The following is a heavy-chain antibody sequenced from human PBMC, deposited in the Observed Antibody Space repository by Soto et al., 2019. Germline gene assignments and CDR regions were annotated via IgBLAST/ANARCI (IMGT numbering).Heavy chain of an antibody. J-gene: IGHJ4*02. Sequence: GGSLRLSCAASGFTFSTYAMHWVRQAPGKGLEWVAVISYDGSNKYYADSVQGRFTISRDNSKNTLFLQMDSLRAEDTAVYYCAKLDSGWYSEYWGQGTLVTVSS. CDR1: GFTFSTYA. V-gene: IGHV3-30*18. D-gene: IGHD6-19*01. CDR2: ISYDGSNK. CDR3: AKLDSGWYSEY.